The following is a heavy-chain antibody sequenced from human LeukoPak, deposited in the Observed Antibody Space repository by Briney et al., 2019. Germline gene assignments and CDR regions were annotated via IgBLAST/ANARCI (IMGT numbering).Heavy chain of an antibody. J-gene: IGHJ4*02. CDR1: GCTFSSYW. CDR2: IEEDGDKR. V-gene: IGHV3-7*03. D-gene: IGHD2-15*01. CDR3: ARDGVAY. Sequence: GGSLRLSCATSGCTFSSYWMTWVRQPPGKGLEWVATIEEDGDKRYYVDSVKGRFTISRDNVKNSLYLQMNSLRAEDTAVYCCARDGVAYWGQGTLVIVSS.